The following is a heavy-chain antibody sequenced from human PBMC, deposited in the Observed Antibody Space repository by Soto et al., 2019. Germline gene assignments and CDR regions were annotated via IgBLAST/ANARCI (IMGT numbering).Heavy chain of an antibody. CDR1: GYTFINYH. Sequence: QVQLVQSGGEVKKPGASVTVSCKASGYTFINYHITWVRQAPGQGLERMAWINTYNGMTDYAQTFQGRVAMTRDTSTRTAYMELRNLGSEDTAVYFCAKSPRGEMATDWGQGTLVTVSS. CDR3: AKSPRGEMATD. CDR2: INTYNGMT. J-gene: IGHJ4*02. D-gene: IGHD5-12*01. V-gene: IGHV1-18*01.